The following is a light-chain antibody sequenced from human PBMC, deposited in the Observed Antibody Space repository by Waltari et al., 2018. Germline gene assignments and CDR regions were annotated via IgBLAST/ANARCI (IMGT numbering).Light chain of an antibody. CDR2: STN. V-gene: IGLV7-43*01. CDR1: TGAVNRGFY. Sequence: QTVVTQEPSLTVSPGGTVTPTCSSTTGAVNRGFYPSWFQQKPGQPPRALIYSTNNKHSWTPARFSGSLLGGKAALTLSGVQVEDEAEYYCLLYYGGAQVFGGGTKLTVL. CDR3: LLYYGGAQV. J-gene: IGLJ3*02.